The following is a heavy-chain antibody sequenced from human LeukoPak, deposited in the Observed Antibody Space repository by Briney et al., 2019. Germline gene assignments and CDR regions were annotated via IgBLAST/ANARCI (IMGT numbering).Heavy chain of an antibody. CDR2: ISAYNGNT. CDR3: ARGLAGGSGTYLDAFDI. J-gene: IGHJ3*02. Sequence: ASVKVSCKASGYTFTSYGISWVRQAPGQGLEWMGWISAYNGNTNYAQKLQGRVTMTTDTSTSTAYMELRSLRSDDTAMYYCARGLAGGSGTYLDAFDIWGQGTMVTVSS. CDR1: GYTFTSYG. D-gene: IGHD3-10*01. V-gene: IGHV1-18*01.